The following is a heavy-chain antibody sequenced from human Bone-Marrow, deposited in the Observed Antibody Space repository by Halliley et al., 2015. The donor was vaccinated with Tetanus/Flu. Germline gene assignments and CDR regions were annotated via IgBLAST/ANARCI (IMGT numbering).Heavy chain of an antibody. V-gene: IGHV5-51*03. CDR3: TTGRYQLLPFDY. D-gene: IGHD2-2*01. J-gene: IGHJ4*02. CDR2: IYPADSDT. CDR1: GYMFPNYW. Sequence: QLVQSGAEVKKPGESLKISCKGSGYMFPNYWIGWVRQMPGKGLEWMGNIYPADSDTRYSLTFEGQVTISADKSISTAYLQWSSLKASDTAVYYCTTGRYQLLPFDYWGQGTQVTVSS.